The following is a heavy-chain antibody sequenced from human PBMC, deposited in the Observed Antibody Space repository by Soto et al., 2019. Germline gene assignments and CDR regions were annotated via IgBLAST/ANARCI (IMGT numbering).Heavy chain of an antibody. CDR2: INPLSGIP. Sequence: QVQLVQSGAEVKKPESSVKVSCKTSGGTFVRHVISWVRQAPGQGPEWMGKINPLSGIPNYAQEFQDRVTFTAETDSSTAYMELISLRSDDTAVYYCATPACAATWCSPSHNLDHWGQGTLVTVSA. CDR1: GGTFVRHV. J-gene: IGHJ4*02. V-gene: IGHV1-69*09. CDR3: ATPACAATWCSPSHNLDH. D-gene: IGHD2-2*01.